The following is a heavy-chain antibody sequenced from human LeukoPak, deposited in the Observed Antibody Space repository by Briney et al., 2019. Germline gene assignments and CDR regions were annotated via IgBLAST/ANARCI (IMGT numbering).Heavy chain of an antibody. Sequence: ASVTVSCNSSGSTFSTHGVTWVWQAPRQGLEWMGLIRAYEGNTNYAQKFQDRVTKTTHTSTSTAYMQQMSLPSDAATADYCGTTLGGMTVERATGGFLWGRGSLVAVSS. D-gene: IGHD5-24*01. CDR2: IRAYEGNT. J-gene: IGHJ2*01. CDR1: GSTFSTHG. CDR3: GTTLGGMTVERATGGFL. V-gene: IGHV1-18*01.